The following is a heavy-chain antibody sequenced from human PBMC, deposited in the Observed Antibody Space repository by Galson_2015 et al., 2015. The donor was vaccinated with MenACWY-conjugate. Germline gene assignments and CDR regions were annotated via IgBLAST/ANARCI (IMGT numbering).Heavy chain of an antibody. D-gene: IGHD3-16*01. J-gene: IGHJ6*03. CDR2: IRTITGST. Sequence: SLRLSCAASGFTFSNSAMNWVRQAPGKGLEWVSGIRTITGSTYYADSVKGRFTISRDQSKNTLNLQMNSLRADDTAVYFCARGGSASNVYYLVDVWGKGATVTVSS. CDR1: GFTFSNSA. CDR3: ARGGSASNVYYLVDV. V-gene: IGHV3-23*01.